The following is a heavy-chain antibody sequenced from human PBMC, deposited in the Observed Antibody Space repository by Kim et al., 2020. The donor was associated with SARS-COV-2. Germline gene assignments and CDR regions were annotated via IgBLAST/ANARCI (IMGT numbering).Heavy chain of an antibody. CDR1: GGSFSGYY. D-gene: IGHD6-13*01. J-gene: IGHJ2*01. Sequence: SETLSLTCAVYGGSFSGYYWSWIRQPPGKGLEWIGEINHGGSTNYNPSLKSRVTISVDTSKNQFSLKLSSVTAADTAVYYCAGGEHTIAAAGTEWYFDLWGRGTLVTVSS. CDR3: AGGEHTIAAAGTEWYFDL. CDR2: INHGGST. V-gene: IGHV4-34*01.